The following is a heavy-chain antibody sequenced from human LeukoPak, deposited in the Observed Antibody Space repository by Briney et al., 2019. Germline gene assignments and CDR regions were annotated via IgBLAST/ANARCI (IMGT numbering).Heavy chain of an antibody. D-gene: IGHD1-26*01. CDR1: GVTFSNAR. CDR3: STYVGATAY. J-gene: IGHJ4*02. Sequence: PGGSLRLSCAASGVTFSNARMNWVRQAPGKGLEWVGRIKTKTDDGATDYSAPVKARFTISRDDSKTTLYMQLNGLKTEDTAIYYCSTYVGATAYWGQGTLVTVSS. CDR2: IKTKTDDGAT. V-gene: IGHV3-15*01.